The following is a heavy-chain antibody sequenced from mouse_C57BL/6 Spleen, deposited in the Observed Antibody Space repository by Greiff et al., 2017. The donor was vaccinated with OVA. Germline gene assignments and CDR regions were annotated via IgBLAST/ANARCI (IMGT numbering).Heavy chain of an antibody. D-gene: IGHD4-1*01. Sequence: EVKLVESGGGLVQPGGSMKLSCAASGFTFSDAWMDWVRQSPEKGLEWVAEIRNKANNHATYYAESVKGRFTISRDDSKSSVYLQMNSLRAEDTGIYYCTSLTGSYYFDYWGQGTTLTVSS. V-gene: IGHV6-6*01. J-gene: IGHJ2*01. CDR3: TSLTGSYYFDY. CDR2: IRNKANNHAT. CDR1: GFTFSDAW.